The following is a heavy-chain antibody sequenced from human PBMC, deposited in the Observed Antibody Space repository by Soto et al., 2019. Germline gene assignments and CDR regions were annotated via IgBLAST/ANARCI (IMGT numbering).Heavy chain of an antibody. D-gene: IGHD6-19*01. J-gene: IGHJ4*02. CDR3: ALRAYSSGWYVGYFDY. CDR1: VFTFSSYA. CDR2: ISGSGGST. V-gene: IGHV3-23*01. Sequence: GSLRRYGPASVFTFSSYAMSWVRQAPGKGLEWVSAISGSGGSTYYADSVKGRFTISRDNSKNTLYLQMNSLRAEDTAVYYCALRAYSSGWYVGYFDYWGQGSLVSVSS.